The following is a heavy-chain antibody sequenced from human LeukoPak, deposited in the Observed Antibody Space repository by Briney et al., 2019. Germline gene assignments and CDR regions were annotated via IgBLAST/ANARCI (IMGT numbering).Heavy chain of an antibody. D-gene: IGHD2-2*01. CDR2: ISGSGGST. V-gene: IGHV3-23*01. CDR1: GFTFSSYA. CDR3: ANHPPEGGTNSLGYCSSTSCYHFDY. Sequence: GGSLRLSCAASGFTFSSYAMSWVRQAPGKGLEWVSAISGSGGSTYYADSVKGRFTISRDNSKNTLYLQMNSLRAEDTAVYYCANHPPEGGTNSLGYCSSTSCYHFDYWGQGTLVTVSS. J-gene: IGHJ4*02.